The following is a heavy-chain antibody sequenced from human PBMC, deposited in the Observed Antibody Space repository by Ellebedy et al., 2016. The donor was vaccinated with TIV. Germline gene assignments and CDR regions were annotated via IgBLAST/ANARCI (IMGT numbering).Heavy chain of an antibody. CDR3: ATREWQDPMDV. CDR1: GHSFTGYG. Sequence: ASVKVSCXASGHSFTGYGIHWVRQAPGQSLEWMGWINTGNDNTKYSQKLQGRVTITRDYMELSGLMSEDTAVYYCATREWQDPMDVWGQGTTVTVSS. V-gene: IGHV1-3*04. J-gene: IGHJ6*02. D-gene: IGHD3-3*01. CDR2: INTGNDNT.